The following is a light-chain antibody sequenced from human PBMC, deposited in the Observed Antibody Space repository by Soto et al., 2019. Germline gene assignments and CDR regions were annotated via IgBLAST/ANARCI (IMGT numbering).Light chain of an antibody. V-gene: IGLV2-14*03. CDR2: DVT. CDR3: SSHTSSRSLV. CDR1: SSDVGAYNF. Sequence: QSVLTQPASVSGSPGQSITISCTGTSSDVGAYNFVSWYQHHPGKAPKLMIYDVTNRPSGVSDRFSASKSGNTASLTISGLQTEDEAEYYCSSHTSSRSLVFGTGTKLTVL. J-gene: IGLJ1*01.